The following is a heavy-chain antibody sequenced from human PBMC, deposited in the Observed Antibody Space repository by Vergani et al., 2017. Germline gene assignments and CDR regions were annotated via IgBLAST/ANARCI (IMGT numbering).Heavy chain of an antibody. CDR3: ARGLAVAGIYYFDY. Sequence: QVQLQESGPGLVKPSQTLSLTCSVSGDSISSGVYYWNWIRQHPGKGLEWIGYIYSTGSTHHNPSLRRRINMSVDTSKNQFSLKLSSVTAADTAVYYCARGLAVAGIYYFDYWGQGTLVTVSS. CDR2: IYSTGST. J-gene: IGHJ4*02. D-gene: IGHD6-19*01. CDR1: GDSISSGVYY. V-gene: IGHV4-31*03.